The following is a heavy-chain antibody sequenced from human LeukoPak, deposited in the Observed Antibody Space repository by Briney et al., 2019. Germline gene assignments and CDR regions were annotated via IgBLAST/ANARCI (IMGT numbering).Heavy chain of an antibody. Sequence: ASVKVSCKASGYTFTSYYMHWVRQAPGQGLEWMGIINPSGGSTSYAQKFQGRVTMTRDMSTSTVYMELSSLRSEDTAVYYCARARGGSYYYNYMDVWGKGTTVTVSS. J-gene: IGHJ6*03. CDR1: GYTFTSYY. V-gene: IGHV1-46*01. CDR2: INPSGGST. CDR3: ARARGGSYYYNYMDV. D-gene: IGHD3-16*01.